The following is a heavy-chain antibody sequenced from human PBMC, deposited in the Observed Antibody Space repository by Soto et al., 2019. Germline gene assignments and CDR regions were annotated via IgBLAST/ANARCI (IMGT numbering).Heavy chain of an antibody. CDR3: AKCIAVAGSYYYYYYGMDV. V-gene: IGHV3-23*01. J-gene: IGHJ6*02. D-gene: IGHD6-19*01. CDR2: ISGSGGST. CDR1: GFTFSSYA. Sequence: GGSLRLSCAASGFTFSSYAMSWVRQAPGKGLEWVSAISGSGGSTYYADSVKGRFTISRDNSKNTLYLQMNSLRAEDTAVYYCAKCIAVAGSYYYYYYGMDVWGQGTTVTVSS.